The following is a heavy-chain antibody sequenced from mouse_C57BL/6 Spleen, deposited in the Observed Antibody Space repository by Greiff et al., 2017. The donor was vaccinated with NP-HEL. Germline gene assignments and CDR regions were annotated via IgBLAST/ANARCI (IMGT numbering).Heavy chain of an antibody. CDR3: ARTTVVATDAMDY. D-gene: IGHD1-1*01. CDR1: GYSFTDYN. Sequence: VHVKQSGPELVKPGASVKISCKASGYSFTDYNMNWVKQSNGKSLEWIGVINPNYGTTSYNQKFKGKATLTVDQSSSTAYMQLNSLTSEDSAVYYCARTTVVATDAMDYWGQGTSVTVSS. V-gene: IGHV1-39*01. J-gene: IGHJ4*01. CDR2: INPNYGTT.